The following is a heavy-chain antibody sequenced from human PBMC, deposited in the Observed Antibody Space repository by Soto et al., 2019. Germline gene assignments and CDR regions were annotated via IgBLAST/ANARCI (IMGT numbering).Heavy chain of an antibody. CDR2: ISSSGSAI. J-gene: IGHJ4*02. Sequence: EVQLVESGGGLVQPGGSLRLSCVVSGFTFSSYNMNWVRRAPGKGLEWVSYISSSGSAIYADSVKGRFTISRDNAKNSLYLQMNSLRAEDTAVYYCARETTTITIADYWGQGTPVTVSS. CDR3: ARETTTITIADY. D-gene: IGHD3-9*01. CDR1: GFTFSSYN. V-gene: IGHV3-48*01.